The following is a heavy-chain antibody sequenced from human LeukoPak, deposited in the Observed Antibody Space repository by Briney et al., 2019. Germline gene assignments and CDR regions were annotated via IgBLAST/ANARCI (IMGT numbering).Heavy chain of an antibody. Sequence: PGGSLRLSCVASGFTFSTSWMTWVRQAPGKGLEWVANIKQDGSEKYYVDSVKGRFTISRDNAKNSLYLQMNSLRAEDTAVYYCARGLPPYGPFDYWGQGTLVTVSS. CDR2: IKQDGSEK. CDR3: ARGLPPYGPFDY. V-gene: IGHV3-7*01. D-gene: IGHD2-21*01. CDR1: GFTFSTSW. J-gene: IGHJ4*02.